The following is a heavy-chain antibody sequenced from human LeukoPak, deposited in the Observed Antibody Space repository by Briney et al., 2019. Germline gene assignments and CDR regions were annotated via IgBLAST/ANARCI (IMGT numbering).Heavy chain of an antibody. CDR1: GGSISSSSYY. CDR2: IYYSGST. Sequence: SETLSLTCTVPGGSISSSSYYWGWIRQPPGKGLEWIGSIYYSGSTYYNPSLKSRVTISVDTSKNQFSLKLSSVTAADTAVYYCARDGMDGDPIDYWGQGTLVTVSS. V-gene: IGHV4-39*07. J-gene: IGHJ4*02. CDR3: ARDGMDGDPIDY. D-gene: IGHD4-17*01.